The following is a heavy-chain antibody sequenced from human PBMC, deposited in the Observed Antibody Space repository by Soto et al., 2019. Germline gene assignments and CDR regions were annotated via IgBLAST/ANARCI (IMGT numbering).Heavy chain of an antibody. CDR2: IYYSGST. Sequence: PSETLSLTCTVSGGSISSSSYYWGWIRQPPGKGLEWIGSIYYSGSTYYNPSLKSRVTISVDTSKNQFSLKLSSVTAADTAVYYCPRVKSGVAATPGAFDIWGQGTMVTVSS. D-gene: IGHD2-15*01. V-gene: IGHV4-39*01. CDR1: GGSISSSSYY. J-gene: IGHJ3*02. CDR3: PRVKSGVAATPGAFDI.